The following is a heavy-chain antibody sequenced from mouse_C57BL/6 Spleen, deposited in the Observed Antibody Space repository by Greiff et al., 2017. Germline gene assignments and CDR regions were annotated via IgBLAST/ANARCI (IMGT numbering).Heavy chain of an antibody. V-gene: IGHV1-18*01. Sequence: DVQLQESGPELVKPGASVKIPCKASGYTFTDYNMDWVKQSHGKSLEWIGDINPNNGGTIYNQKFKGKDTLTVDKSSSTAYMEPRSLTSEDTAVHDCARSGLTSAMDYWGQGTSVTVSS. D-gene: IGHD3-1*01. CDR2: INPNNGGT. J-gene: IGHJ4*01. CDR1: GYTFTDYN. CDR3: ARSGLTSAMDY.